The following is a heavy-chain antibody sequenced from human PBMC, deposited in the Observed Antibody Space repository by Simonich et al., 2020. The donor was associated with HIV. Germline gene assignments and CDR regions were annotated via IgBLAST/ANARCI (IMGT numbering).Heavy chain of an antibody. J-gene: IGHJ1*01. D-gene: IGHD6-13*01. CDR2: INHSGSP. CDR1: GGSFSGYY. Sequence: QVQLQQWGAGLLKPSETLSLTCAVYGGSFSGYYWSWIRQPPGKGQEWIGEINHSGSPNYNPSLKSRVTISVDTSKNQFSLKLSSVTAADTAVYYCARLTAGGLGEYFQHWGQGTLVTVSS. V-gene: IGHV4-34*01. CDR3: ARLTAGGLGEYFQH.